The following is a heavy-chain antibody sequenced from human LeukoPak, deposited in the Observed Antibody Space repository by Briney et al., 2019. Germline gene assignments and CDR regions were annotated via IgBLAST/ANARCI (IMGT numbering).Heavy chain of an antibody. J-gene: IGHJ4*02. D-gene: IGHD6-19*01. CDR3: ARENSSGWY. V-gene: IGHV4-28*03. CDR2: IYYSGST. Sequence: SETLSLTCGVSGGSISSTNWWGWIRQPPGKGLEWTGYIYYSGSTYYNPSLKSRVTMSVDTSKNQFSLKLSSVTAVDTAVYYCARENSSGWYWGQGTLVTVSS. CDR1: GGSISSTNW.